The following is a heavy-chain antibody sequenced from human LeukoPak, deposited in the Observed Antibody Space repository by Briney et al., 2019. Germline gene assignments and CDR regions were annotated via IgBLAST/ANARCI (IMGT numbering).Heavy chain of an antibody. D-gene: IGHD1-1*01. J-gene: IGHJ4*02. CDR1: GGSISSNNW. V-gene: IGHV4-4*02. CDR2: IYHRGSP. CDR3: ARVNINNWHSCDY. Sequence: SETLSLTCAVSGGSISSNNWWGWVRQPPGKGLEWIGEIYHRGSPSYNPSLKSRVTISVDKSRNHFSLNLSSVTAADTAVYYCARVNINNWHSCDYWGQGTLVTVSS.